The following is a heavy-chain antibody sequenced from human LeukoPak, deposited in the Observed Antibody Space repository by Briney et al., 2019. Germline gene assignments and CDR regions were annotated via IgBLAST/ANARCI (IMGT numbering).Heavy chain of an antibody. Sequence: GGSLRLSCAASGFTFSTSWMSWVRQAPGKGLEWVARIKPDGSEKYYVDSVKGRFTISRDNAKNSLYLQMDSLRAEDTAVYYCARGRGDSSSWYFDYWGQGTLVTVSS. J-gene: IGHJ4*02. CDR1: GFTFSTSW. D-gene: IGHD6-13*01. CDR2: IKPDGSEK. CDR3: ARGRGDSSSWYFDY. V-gene: IGHV3-7*03.